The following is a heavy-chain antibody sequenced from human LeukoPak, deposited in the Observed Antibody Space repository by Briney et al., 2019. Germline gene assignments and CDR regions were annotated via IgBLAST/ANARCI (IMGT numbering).Heavy chain of an antibody. CDR1: GFTFSSFS. CDR2: ISNGGVST. CDR3: AKEPRHCGADCSSLLDC. D-gene: IGHD2-21*02. J-gene: IGHJ4*02. V-gene: IGHV3-23*01. Sequence: GGSLRLSCAASGFTFSSFSMSWVRQAPGKGLEWVSLISNGGVSTYYADSVKGRFTISRDISKNTLYLQMNSLRAEDTAVYYCAKEPRHCGADCSSLLDCWGQGTLVTVSS.